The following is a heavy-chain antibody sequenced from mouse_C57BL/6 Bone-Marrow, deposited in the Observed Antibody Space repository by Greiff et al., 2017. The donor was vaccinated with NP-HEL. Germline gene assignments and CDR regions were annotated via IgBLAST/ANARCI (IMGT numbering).Heavy chain of an antibody. V-gene: IGHV1-81*01. J-gene: IGHJ2*01. D-gene: IGHD2-5*01. CDR2: IYPRSGNT. CDR3: ARAYSIDY. Sequence: QVQLQQSGAELARPGASVKLSCKASGYTFTSYGISWVKQRPGQGLEWIGEIYPRSGNTYYNEKFKGKATLTADKSSSTAYLRLRSLTSEDAAVYFCARAYSIDYGGRGTTLTVSS. CDR1: GYTFTSYG.